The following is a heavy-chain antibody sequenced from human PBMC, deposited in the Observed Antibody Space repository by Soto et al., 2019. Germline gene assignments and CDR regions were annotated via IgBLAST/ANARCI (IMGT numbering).Heavy chain of an antibody. CDR2: ISDDGSNT. CDR3: AREVYYDFWSGFNTHPYYFDD. Sequence: QVQLVESGGGVVQPGRSLRLSCAASEFTFSRYTMHWVRQAPGKGLEWVAAISDDGSNTYYADSVKGRFTISRDNSKNTLYLQMNSLTTEDTAVHYCAREVYYDFWSGFNTHPYYFDDWGQGTLVTVSS. D-gene: IGHD3-3*01. J-gene: IGHJ4*02. V-gene: IGHV3-30-3*01. CDR1: EFTFSRYT.